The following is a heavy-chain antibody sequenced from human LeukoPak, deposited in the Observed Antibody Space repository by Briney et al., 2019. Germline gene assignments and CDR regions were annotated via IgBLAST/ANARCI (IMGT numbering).Heavy chain of an antibody. CDR3: AKDQGDDILTGYADY. Sequence: GRSLRLSCAASGFTFDDYAMHWVRQAPGKGLEWVSGIGWNSGSIGYADSAKGRFTISRDNAKNSLYLQMNSLRAEDTALYYCAKDQGDDILTGYADYWGQGTLVTVSS. J-gene: IGHJ4*02. V-gene: IGHV3-9*01. D-gene: IGHD3-9*01. CDR2: IGWNSGSI. CDR1: GFTFDDYA.